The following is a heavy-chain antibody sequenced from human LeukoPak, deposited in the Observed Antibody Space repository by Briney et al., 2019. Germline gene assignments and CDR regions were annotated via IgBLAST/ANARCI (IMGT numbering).Heavy chain of an antibody. CDR1: DASISSGGYY. Sequence: SETLSLTCSVSDASISSGGYYCSWLRQHPGKGLEWIGNIYYSGSTHYNPSLKSRLSISVDTSKNLFSLKLSSVIAADTAVYYCARGPFYYDSGTYYNSWGQGTLVTVSS. J-gene: IGHJ5*02. CDR2: IYYSGST. D-gene: IGHD3-10*01. CDR3: ARGPFYYDSGTYYNS. V-gene: IGHV4-31*03.